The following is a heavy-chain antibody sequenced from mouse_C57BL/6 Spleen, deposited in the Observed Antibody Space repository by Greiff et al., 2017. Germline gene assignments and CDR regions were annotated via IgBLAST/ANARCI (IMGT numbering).Heavy chain of an antibody. Sequence: EVMLVESGGDLVKPGGSLKLSCAASGFTFSSYGMSWVRQTPDKRLEWVATISSGGSYTYYPDSVKGRFTISRDNAKNTLYLQMSSLKSEDTAMYYCARGKRSYAMDYWGQGTSVTVSS. CDR1: GFTFSSYG. J-gene: IGHJ4*01. V-gene: IGHV5-6*01. D-gene: IGHD1-1*01. CDR3: ARGKRSYAMDY. CDR2: ISSGGSYT.